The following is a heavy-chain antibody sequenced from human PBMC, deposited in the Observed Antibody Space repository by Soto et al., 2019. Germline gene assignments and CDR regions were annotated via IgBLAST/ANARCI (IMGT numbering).Heavy chain of an antibody. CDR1: GDTFSTYT. Sequence: QVQLVQSGAEVKKPGSSVKVSCKASGDTFSTYTITWMRQAPGQGLEWMGGIIPRSATSNYAQKFQGRVTITADESTNTANXXLXSLISEDTAVYYCAREGLVLVPTTVNSDYYYYAMDVWGQGTTVTVSS. J-gene: IGHJ6*02. CDR3: AREGLVLVPTTVNSDYYYYAMDV. CDR2: IIPRSATS. V-gene: IGHV1-69*12. D-gene: IGHD2-2*01.